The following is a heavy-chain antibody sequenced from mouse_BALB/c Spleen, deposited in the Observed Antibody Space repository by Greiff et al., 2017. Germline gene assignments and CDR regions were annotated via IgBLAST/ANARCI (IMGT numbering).Heavy chain of an antibody. J-gene: IGHJ4*01. CDR3: ASFYDYGDYYAMDY. CDR2: ILPGSGST. V-gene: IGHV1-9*01. Sequence: VKLQQSGAELMKPGASVKISCKATGYTFSSYWIEWVKQRPGHGLEWIGEILPGSGSTNYNEKFKGKATFTADTSSNTAYMQLSSLTSEDSAVYYCASFYDYGDYYAMDYWGQGTSVTVSS. D-gene: IGHD2-4*01. CDR1: GYTFSSYW.